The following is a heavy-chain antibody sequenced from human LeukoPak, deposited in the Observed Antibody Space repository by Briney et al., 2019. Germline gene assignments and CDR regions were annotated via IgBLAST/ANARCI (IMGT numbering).Heavy chain of an antibody. V-gene: IGHV1-2*06. CDR2: INPKTGGT. CDR1: GYIFTGHY. J-gene: IGHJ3*02. D-gene: IGHD5-24*01. CDR3: ARVGDGLNDAFDI. Sequence: ASVKVSCKASGYIFTGHYMNWVRQVPGQGLEWMGRINPKTGGTNYAQNFQGRVTMTRDTSISTTYMELSRLRPNDTAVYYCARVGDGLNDAFDIWGQGTMVTVSS.